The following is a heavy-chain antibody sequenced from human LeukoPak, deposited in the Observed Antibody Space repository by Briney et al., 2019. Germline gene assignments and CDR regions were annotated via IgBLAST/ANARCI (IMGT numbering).Heavy chain of an antibody. CDR1: GFTFSDYY. V-gene: IGHV3-11*01. CDR3: ASGYYYYYYMDV. CDR2: ISSSGSTI. J-gene: IGHJ6*03. Sequence: GGSLRLSCAASGFTFSDYYMSWIRQAPGKGLEWVSYISSSGSTIYYADSVKGRFTISRDNAENSLYLQMNSLRAEDTAVYYCASGYYYYYYMDVWGKGTTVTISS.